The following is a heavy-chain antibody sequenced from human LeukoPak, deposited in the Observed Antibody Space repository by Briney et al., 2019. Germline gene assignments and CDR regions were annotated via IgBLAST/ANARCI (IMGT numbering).Heavy chain of an antibody. CDR2: ISGSGGST. Sequence: SGGSLRLSCAASGFTFSSYAMSWVRQAPGKGLEWVSAISGSGGSTYYADSVKGRFTISRDNSKNTLYLQMNSLRAEDTAVYYCAKSFRVSAANRRLFDYWGQGTLVTVSS. J-gene: IGHJ4*02. CDR3: AKSFRVSAANRRLFDY. V-gene: IGHV3-23*01. D-gene: IGHD2-2*01. CDR1: GFTFSSYA.